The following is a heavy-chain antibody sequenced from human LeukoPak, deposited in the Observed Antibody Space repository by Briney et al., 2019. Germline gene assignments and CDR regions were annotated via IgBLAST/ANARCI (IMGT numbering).Heavy chain of an antibody. CDR2: ISGSGGST. Sequence: AGGSLRLSCAASGFTFSSYAMSWVRQAPGKGLEWVSAISGSGGSTYYADSVKGRFTISRDNSKNTLYLQMNSLRAEDTAVYYCAKDGNCSGGSCYSGFRRPFDYWGQGTLVTVSS. D-gene: IGHD2-15*01. CDR1: GFTFSSYA. CDR3: AKDGNCSGGSCYSGFRRPFDY. V-gene: IGHV3-23*01. J-gene: IGHJ4*02.